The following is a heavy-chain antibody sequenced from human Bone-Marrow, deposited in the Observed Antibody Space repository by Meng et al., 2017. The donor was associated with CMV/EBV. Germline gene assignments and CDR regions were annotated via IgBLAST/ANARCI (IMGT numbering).Heavy chain of an antibody. Sequence: SETLSLTCSVSSDSLNTYYWSWNRQPPGKGLEWIGYIYYSGTTSYKSSLNSRATIFIDTSKNQFSLQLTSVTAADTAVYYCARYGKAFDVWGQGTVVTVSS. V-gene: IGHV4-59*01. CDR2: IYYSGTT. CDR1: SDSLNTYY. CDR3: ARYGKAFDV. J-gene: IGHJ3*01. D-gene: IGHD1-1*01.